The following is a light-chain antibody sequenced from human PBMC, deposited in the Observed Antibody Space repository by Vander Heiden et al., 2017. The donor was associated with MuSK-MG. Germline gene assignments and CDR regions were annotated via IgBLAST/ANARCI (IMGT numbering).Light chain of an antibody. V-gene: IGKV3-20*01. CDR3: QQYGSSWM. CDR1: LSLSSMY. CDR2: AAS. J-gene: IGKJ1*01. Sequence: IVLTQSPGTVSLSPGERATLSCRASLSLSSMYLAWYQQKPGQAPRLLIYAASNRATGIPDRFSGSGSGTEFTLTINRLEPEDFAVYYCQQYGSSWMFGQRTKVEIK.